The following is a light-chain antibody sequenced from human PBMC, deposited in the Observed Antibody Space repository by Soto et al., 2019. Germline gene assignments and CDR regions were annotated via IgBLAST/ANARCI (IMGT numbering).Light chain of an antibody. Sequence: DIQMPQSPSSLSASVVDRVTIHGRASQGIRNDLGWYQQKPGKAPKRLIYDASILQGGVPSRFSGSGSGTEFTLTISSLQSEDFAVYYCQQYNEWPPFTFGQGTRLEIK. CDR1: QGIRND. CDR2: DAS. J-gene: IGKJ5*01. CDR3: QQYNEWPPFT. V-gene: IGKV1-17*01.